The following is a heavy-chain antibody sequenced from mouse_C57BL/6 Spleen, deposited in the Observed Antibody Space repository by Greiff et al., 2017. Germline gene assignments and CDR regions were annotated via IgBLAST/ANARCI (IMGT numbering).Heavy chain of an antibody. CDR2: IDPSDSYT. CDR3: ARSGDYDPYWYFDV. V-gene: IGHV1-69*01. Sequence: QVQLKQPGAELVMPGASVKLSCKASGYTFTSYWMHWVKQRPGQGLEWIGEIDPSDSYTNYNQKFKGKSTLTVDKSSSTAYMQLSSLTSEDSAVYYCARSGDYDPYWYFDVWGTGTTVTVSS. D-gene: IGHD2-4*01. J-gene: IGHJ1*03. CDR1: GYTFTSYW.